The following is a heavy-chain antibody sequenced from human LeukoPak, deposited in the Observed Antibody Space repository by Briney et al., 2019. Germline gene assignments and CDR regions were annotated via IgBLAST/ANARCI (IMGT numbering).Heavy chain of an antibody. CDR2: ISSSSSYI. D-gene: IGHD3-9*01. V-gene: IGHV3-21*01. J-gene: IGHJ4*02. CDR1: GLTFSSYS. CDR3: ARTVRYFDWSPHYFDY. Sequence: GGSLRLSCAASGLTFSSYSMNWVRQAPGKGLEWVSSISSSSSYIYYADSVKGRFTISRDNAKNSLYLQMNSLRAEDTAVYYCARTVRYFDWSPHYFDYWGQGTLVTVSS.